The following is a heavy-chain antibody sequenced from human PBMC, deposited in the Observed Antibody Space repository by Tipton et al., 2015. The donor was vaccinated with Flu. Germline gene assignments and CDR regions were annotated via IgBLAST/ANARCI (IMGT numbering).Heavy chain of an antibody. CDR2: IYNSGIS. CDR3: ARARAPYYYYAMDL. Sequence: LVQSSQTLTLTCTVSGDSITSYYWSWIRQPPGKGLEWIGYIYNSGISSSNPSLRSRLTMSVDSSKNQFSLKLTSVTAADTAMYYCARARAPYYYYAMDLWGQGTLVTVSS. J-gene: IGHJ6*02. V-gene: IGHV4-59*01. CDR1: GDSITSYY.